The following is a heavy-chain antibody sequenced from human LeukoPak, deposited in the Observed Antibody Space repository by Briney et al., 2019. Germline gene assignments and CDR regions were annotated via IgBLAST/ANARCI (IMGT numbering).Heavy chain of an antibody. CDR1: GYTFTSYD. J-gene: IGHJ6*02. Sequence: WASVKVSCKASGYTFTSYDINWVRQATGQGLEWMGWMNPNSGNTGYAQKFQGRVTMTRDTSISTAYMELSRLRSDDTAVYYCATAAHDPQFLTWSGAKSATPYGMDVWGQGTTVTVSS. CDR3: ATAAHDPQFLTWSGAKSATPYGMDV. CDR2: MNPNSGNT. V-gene: IGHV1-8*01. D-gene: IGHD3-10*01.